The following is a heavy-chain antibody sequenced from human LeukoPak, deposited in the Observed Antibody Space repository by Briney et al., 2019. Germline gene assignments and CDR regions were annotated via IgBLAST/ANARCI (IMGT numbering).Heavy chain of an antibody. CDR2: IRSKANSYAT. Sequence: PGGSLRLSCAASGFTFSGSAMHWVRHASGKGLERVGRIRSKANSYATAYAASVKGRFTISRDDSKNTAYLQMNSLKTEDTAVYYCAKDSSCAFDYWGQGTLVTVSS. D-gene: IGHD2-15*01. J-gene: IGHJ4*02. V-gene: IGHV3-73*01. CDR1: GFTFSGSA. CDR3: AKDSSCAFDY.